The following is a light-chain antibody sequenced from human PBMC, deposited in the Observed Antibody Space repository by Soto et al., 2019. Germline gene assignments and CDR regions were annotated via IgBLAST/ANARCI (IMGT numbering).Light chain of an antibody. Sequence: EIVLTQSPGTLSLSPGERATLSCRASRSVTTFLAWYQQRPGQAPRLLISEASNRAAGIPARFSGSGSGTDFTLTISSLEPEDFAVYYCQQRSNWLWTFGQGTKVDIK. CDR2: EAS. J-gene: IGKJ1*01. V-gene: IGKV3-11*01. CDR3: QQRSNWLWT. CDR1: RSVTTF.